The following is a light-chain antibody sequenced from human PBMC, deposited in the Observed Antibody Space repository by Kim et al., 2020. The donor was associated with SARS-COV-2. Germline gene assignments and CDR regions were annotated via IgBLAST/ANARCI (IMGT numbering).Light chain of an antibody. CDR2: DVT. CDR1: INDVGFYDH. CDR3: NSYTTSSTYV. V-gene: IGLV2-14*01. J-gene: IGLJ1*01. Sequence: QSALTQSASVSGSPGQSITISCTGTINDVGFYDHVSWYQQHPGKAPKLLIHDVTDRPSGVSDRFSGSKSGNTASLTISGLQAEDEADYYCNSYTTSSTYVFGTGTKVTVL.